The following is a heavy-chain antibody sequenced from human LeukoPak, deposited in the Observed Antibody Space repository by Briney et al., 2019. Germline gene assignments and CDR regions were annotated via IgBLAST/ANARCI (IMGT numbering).Heavy chain of an antibody. Sequence: PGGSLRLSCAVSGLSFSTSWMSWVRQAPGKGLEWAANIKQDGSEKYYVDSVKGRFIVSRDNARNSLFLQMNNLRAEDTAVYYCARRKTGTAASPLYYFDYWGQGTLVTVSS. D-gene: IGHD1-7*01. CDR1: GLSFSTSW. J-gene: IGHJ4*01. V-gene: IGHV3-7*01. CDR3: ARRKTGTAASPLYYFDY. CDR2: IKQDGSEK.